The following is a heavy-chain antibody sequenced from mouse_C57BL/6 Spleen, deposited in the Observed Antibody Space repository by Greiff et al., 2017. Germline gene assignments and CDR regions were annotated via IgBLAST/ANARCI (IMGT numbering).Heavy chain of an antibody. CDR2: IWGGGST. V-gene: IGHV2-9*01. J-gene: IGHJ4*01. CDR1: GFSLTSYG. D-gene: IGHD2-4*01. CDR3: AKHLNDDYDVGYAMDY. Sequence: VQLQQSGPGLVAPSQSLSITCTVSGFSLTSYGVDWVRQPPGKGLEWLGVIWGGGSTNYNSALMSRLSISKDNSKSQVFLKMNSLQTDDTAMYYWAKHLNDDYDVGYAMDYWGQGTSVTVSS.